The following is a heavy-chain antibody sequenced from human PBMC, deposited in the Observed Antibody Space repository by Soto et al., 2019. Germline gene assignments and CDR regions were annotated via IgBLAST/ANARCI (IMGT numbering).Heavy chain of an antibody. V-gene: IGHV3-48*02. CDR2: ISSSSSTI. J-gene: IGHJ5*02. CDR1: GFTFSSYS. CDR3: AREARFLEWLSLNWFDP. D-gene: IGHD3-3*01. Sequence: EVQLVESGGGLVQPGGSLRLSCAAYGFTFSSYSMNWVRQAPGKGLEWVSYISSSSSTIYYADSVKGRFTISRDNAKNSLDLQMNCLRDEDTAVYYCAREARFLEWLSLNWFDPWGQGTLVTVSS.